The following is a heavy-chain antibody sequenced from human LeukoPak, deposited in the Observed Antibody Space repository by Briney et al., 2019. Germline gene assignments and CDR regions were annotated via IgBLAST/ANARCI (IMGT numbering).Heavy chain of an antibody. CDR2: IYYSGST. Sequence: SETLSLTCTVSGGSISSYYWSWIRQPPGKGLEWIGYIYYSGSTNYNPSLKSRVTISVDTSKNQFSLKLSSVTAADTAAYYCARVVVVPAANWFDPWGQGTLVTVSS. CDR3: ARVVVVPAANWFDP. J-gene: IGHJ5*02. D-gene: IGHD2-2*01. V-gene: IGHV4-59*01. CDR1: GGSISSYY.